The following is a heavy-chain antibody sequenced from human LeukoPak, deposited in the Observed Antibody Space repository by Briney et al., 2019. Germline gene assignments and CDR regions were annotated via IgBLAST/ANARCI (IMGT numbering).Heavy chain of an antibody. D-gene: IGHD4-17*01. V-gene: IGHV1-18*01. CDR3: AKMTTVTTIVWFDP. Sequence: ASVKVSCKASGFTFTSSAMQWVRQARGQGLEWMGWISAYNGNTNYAQKLQGRVTMTTDTSTSTAYMELRSLTSDDTAVYYCAKMTTVTTIVWFDPWGQGTLVTVSS. CDR2: ISAYNGNT. CDR1: GFTFTSSA. J-gene: IGHJ5*02.